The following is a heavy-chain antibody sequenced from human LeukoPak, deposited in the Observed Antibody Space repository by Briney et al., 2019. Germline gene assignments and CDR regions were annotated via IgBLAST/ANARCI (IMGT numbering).Heavy chain of an antibody. Sequence: PSETLSLTCTVSGGSISSYYWNWIRQPPGKGLEWIGYFHNSGTSTYNPSLKSRVTISADTSKNQFSLKLNSLTTADTAVYYCTRGAGWLIDYWGQGILVTVSS. J-gene: IGHJ4*02. CDR3: TRGAGWLIDY. CDR2: FHNSGTS. V-gene: IGHV4-59*01. D-gene: IGHD3-16*01. CDR1: GGSISSYY.